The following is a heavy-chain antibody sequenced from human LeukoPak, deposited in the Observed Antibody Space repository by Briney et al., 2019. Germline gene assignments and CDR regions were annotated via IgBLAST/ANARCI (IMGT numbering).Heavy chain of an antibody. CDR2: IYPGDSDT. Sequence: GESLKISCKGSGYTFFTYCFGWSRQMPGKGLECLGIIYPGDSDTRYSPSFQGQVTISADKSISTAYLQWSSLKAADTAMYYCLRVASDGAFHCGGEGALVTVSS. J-gene: IGHJ4*02. CDR3: LRVASDGAFHC. V-gene: IGHV5-51*01. D-gene: IGHD2-15*01. CDR1: GYTFFTYC.